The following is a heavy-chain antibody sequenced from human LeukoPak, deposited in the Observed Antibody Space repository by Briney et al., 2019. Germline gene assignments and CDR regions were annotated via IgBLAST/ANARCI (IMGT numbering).Heavy chain of an antibody. CDR2: IIPIFGTA. J-gene: IGHJ6*03. D-gene: IGHD2-2*01. Sequence: SVKVSCKASGGTFSSYAISWVRQAPGQGLEWMGGIIPIFGTANYAQKFQGRVTITTDESTSTAYMELSSLRSEDTAVYYSARHELYPTDYYMDVWGKGTTVTVSS. V-gene: IGHV1-69*05. CDR3: ARHELYPTDYYMDV. CDR1: GGTFSSYA.